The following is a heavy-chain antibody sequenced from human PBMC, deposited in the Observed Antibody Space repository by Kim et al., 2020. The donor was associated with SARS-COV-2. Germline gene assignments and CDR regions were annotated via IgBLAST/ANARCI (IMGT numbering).Heavy chain of an antibody. J-gene: IGHJ4*02. Sequence: GGSLRLSCVGSGFSFSTYAMSWVRQAPGKGLEWVSVISASGGRTDYADSVKGRFTMSRDNSKNTLYVQMNSLRAEDTAIYYCAKIENYYGSGNVFDYWGQGTMVTVSS. CDR2: ISASGGRT. D-gene: IGHD3-10*01. CDR3: AKIENYYGSGNVFDY. CDR1: GFSFSTYA. V-gene: IGHV3-23*01.